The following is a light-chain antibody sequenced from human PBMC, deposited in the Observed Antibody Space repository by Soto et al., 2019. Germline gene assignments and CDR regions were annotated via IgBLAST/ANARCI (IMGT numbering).Light chain of an antibody. Sequence: ETVRTQSPATLPVPPGERVTLSCRASESISSHLAWYQQKRGQTPRLLIHGASTRATDIPGRFSGSGSGTEYTLTISGPQSDDFAIYYCQQDDTWPITFGQGTRLEIK. V-gene: IGKV3-15*01. CDR3: QQDDTWPIT. CDR2: GAS. CDR1: ESISSH. J-gene: IGKJ5*01.